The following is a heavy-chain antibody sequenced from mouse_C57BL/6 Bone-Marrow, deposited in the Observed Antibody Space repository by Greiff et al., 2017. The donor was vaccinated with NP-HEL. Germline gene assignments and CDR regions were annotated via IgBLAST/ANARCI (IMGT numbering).Heavy chain of an antibody. CDR3: ARWGWLLLAY. Sequence: DVQLQESGGGLVKPGGSLKLSCAASGFTFSSYAMSWVRQTPEKRLEWVATISDGGSYTYYPDNVKGRFTISRDNAKNNLYLQMSHLKSEDTAMYYCARWGWLLLAYWGQGTLVTVSA. CDR2: ISDGGSYT. D-gene: IGHD2-3*01. CDR1: GFTFSSYA. V-gene: IGHV5-4*01. J-gene: IGHJ3*01.